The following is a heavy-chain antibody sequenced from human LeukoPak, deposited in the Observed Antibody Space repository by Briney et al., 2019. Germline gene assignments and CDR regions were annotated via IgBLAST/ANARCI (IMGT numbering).Heavy chain of an antibody. J-gene: IGHJ5*02. CDR3: ARDHSGEWESLSGWWFDP. Sequence: GASVKVSCKASGYTFTSYDINWVRQATGQGLEWMGWMNPNSGNTAYAQKFQGRVTITRNTSISTAYMELSSLRSEDTAVYYCARDHSGEWESLSGWWFDPWGQGTLVTVSS. CDR1: GYTFTSYD. CDR2: MNPNSGNT. D-gene: IGHD1-26*01. V-gene: IGHV1-8*03.